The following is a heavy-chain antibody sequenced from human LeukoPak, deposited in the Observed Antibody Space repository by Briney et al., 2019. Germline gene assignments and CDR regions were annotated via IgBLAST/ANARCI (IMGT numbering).Heavy chain of an antibody. Sequence: PGGSLRLSCAASGFIFSSYATTWVRRAPGKRLEWVSSITSTSSHINYADSVRGRFTISRDNAKNALFLQMTSLTDEDTALYYCARARLGYYDEYFDPWGQGTQVTVSS. CDR1: GFIFSSYA. CDR2: ITSTSSHI. V-gene: IGHV3-21*01. J-gene: IGHJ5*02. CDR3: ARARLGYYDEYFDP. D-gene: IGHD3-16*01.